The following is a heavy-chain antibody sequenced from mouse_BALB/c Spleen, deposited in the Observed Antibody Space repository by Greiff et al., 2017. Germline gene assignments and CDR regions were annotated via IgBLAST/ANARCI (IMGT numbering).Heavy chain of an antibody. CDR2: ISYSGST. V-gene: IGHV3-2*02. CDR3: AREGYYYGSSYVGAMDY. CDR1: GYSITSDYA. D-gene: IGHD1-1*01. J-gene: IGHJ4*01. Sequence: EVQLQESGPGLVKPSQSLSLTCTVTGYSITSDYAWNWIRQFPGNKLEWMGYISYSGSTSYNPSLKSRISITRDTSKNQFFLQLNSVTTEDTATYYCAREGYYYGSSYVGAMDYWGQGTSVTVSS.